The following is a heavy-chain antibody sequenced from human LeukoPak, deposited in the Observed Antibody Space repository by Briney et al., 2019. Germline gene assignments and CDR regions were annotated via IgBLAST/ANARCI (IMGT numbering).Heavy chain of an antibody. CDR1: GFTFSSYG. CDR2: IRYDGSNK. CDR3: AKDGEGSTSGVDY. D-gene: IGHD2-2*01. Sequence: GGSLRLSCAASGFTFSSYGIHWVRQGPGKGLEWVAFIRYDGSNKYYADSVKGRFTTSRDNSKSTLYLEMNSLRGEDTAMYYCAKDGEGSTSGVDYWGQGTLVTVSS. J-gene: IGHJ4*02. V-gene: IGHV3-30*02.